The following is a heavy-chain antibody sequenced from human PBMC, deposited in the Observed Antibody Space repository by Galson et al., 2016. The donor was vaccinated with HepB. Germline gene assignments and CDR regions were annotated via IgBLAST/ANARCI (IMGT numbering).Heavy chain of an antibody. J-gene: IGHJ4*02. Sequence: GYTFPGYYIFWVRQAPGQGLEWMGWFNPNSGGTIYAQKFQARATMTSDTSISTAYMELSRLRSYDTAVYYCARGYYGAGTYFWYWGQGTLVTVSS. V-gene: IGHV1-2*02. CDR2: FNPNSGGT. CDR1: GYTFPGYY. CDR3: ARGYYGAGTYFWY. D-gene: IGHD3-10*01.